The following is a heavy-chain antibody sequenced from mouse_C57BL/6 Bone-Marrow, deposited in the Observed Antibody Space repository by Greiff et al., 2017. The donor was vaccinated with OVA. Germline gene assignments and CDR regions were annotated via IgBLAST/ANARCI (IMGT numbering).Heavy chain of an antibody. CDR3: ARRLRGDFDY. CDR2: IYPGSGST. CDR1: GYTFTSYW. D-gene: IGHD3-2*02. V-gene: IGHV1-55*01. J-gene: IGHJ2*01. Sequence: VQLQESGAELVKPGASVKMSCKASGYTFTSYWITWVKQRPGQGLEWIGDIYPGSGSTNYNEKFKSKATLTVDTSSSTAYMQLSSLTSEDSAVYYCARRLRGDFDYWGQGTTLTVSS.